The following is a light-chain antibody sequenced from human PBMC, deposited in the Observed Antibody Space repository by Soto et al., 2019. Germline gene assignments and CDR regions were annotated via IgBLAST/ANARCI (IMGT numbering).Light chain of an antibody. V-gene: IGLV2-14*03. Sequence: LKKPASGSGLDRGSLPIVSTGTSGDVGGYNYVSWYQHHPGKAPKLLIYDVSNRPSGVSNRFSGSKSDNTATLTISGLQPEDEADYYCSSYTTSNTRQIVSGTGTKVTVL. J-gene: IGLJ1*01. CDR2: DVS. CDR1: SGDVGGYNY. CDR3: SSYTTSNTRQIV.